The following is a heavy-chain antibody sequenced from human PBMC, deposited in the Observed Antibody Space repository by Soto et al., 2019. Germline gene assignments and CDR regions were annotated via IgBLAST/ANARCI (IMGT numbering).Heavy chain of an antibody. CDR1: GFTFSRYG. J-gene: IGHJ4*02. CDR2: IWYDGSKK. Sequence: QVHLVESGGGVVQPGRSLRLSCAASGFTFSRYGMHWVRQAPGKGLEWVAIIWYDGSKKVYADSVKGRFTISRYDSKNTLYLEMNSLRAEDTAVYYCARDGPPNFGYYFDYWGQGTLVTVSS. D-gene: IGHD3-10*01. V-gene: IGHV3-33*01. CDR3: ARDGPPNFGYYFDY.